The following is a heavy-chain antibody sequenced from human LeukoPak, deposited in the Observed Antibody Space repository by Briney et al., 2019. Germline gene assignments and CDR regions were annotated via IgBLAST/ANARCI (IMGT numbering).Heavy chain of an antibody. CDR3: ARGHRDYYDSSGYYSFDY. CDR1: GGTFSSYA. Sequence: SVKVSCKGSGGTFSSYAISWVRQAPGQGLECMGGIIPIFGTANYAQKFQGRVTITTDESTSTAYMELSSLRSEDTAVYYCARGHRDYYDSSGYYSFDYWGQGTLVTVSS. D-gene: IGHD3-22*01. V-gene: IGHV1-69*05. CDR2: IIPIFGTA. J-gene: IGHJ4*02.